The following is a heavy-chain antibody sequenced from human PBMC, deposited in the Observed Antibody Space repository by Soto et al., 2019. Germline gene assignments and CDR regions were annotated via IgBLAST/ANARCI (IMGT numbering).Heavy chain of an antibody. CDR2: IIPILGIA. CDR3: ARDPDYYDSSGPYFDY. V-gene: IGHV1-69*08. Sequence: QVQLVQSGAEVKKPGSSVKVSCKASGGTFSSYTISWVRQAPGQGLEWMGRIIPILGIANYAQKFQGRVTITAYKSTSTAYMELSSLRSEDTAVYYCARDPDYYDSSGPYFDYWGQGTLVTVSS. CDR1: GGTFSSYT. D-gene: IGHD3-22*01. J-gene: IGHJ4*02.